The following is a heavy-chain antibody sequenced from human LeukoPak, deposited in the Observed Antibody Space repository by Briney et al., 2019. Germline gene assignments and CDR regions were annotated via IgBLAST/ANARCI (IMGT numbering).Heavy chain of an antibody. Sequence: PSETLSLTCTVSGGSISSGGYYWSWIRQHPGKGLEWIGYIYYSGSTYYNPSLKSRVTISVDTSKDQFSLKLSSVTAADTAVYYCARQVGRDPPARYYYYGMDVWGQGTTVTVSS. CDR1: GGSISSGGYY. CDR2: IYYSGST. CDR3: ARQVGRDPPARYYYYGMDV. J-gene: IGHJ6*02. D-gene: IGHD5-24*01. V-gene: IGHV4-31*03.